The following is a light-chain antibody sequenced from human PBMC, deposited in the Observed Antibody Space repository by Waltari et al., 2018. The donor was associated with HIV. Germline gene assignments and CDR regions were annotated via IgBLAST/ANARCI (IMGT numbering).Light chain of an antibody. CDR3: VGWDSELSGYG. Sequence: QSVLTQPPSASGTPGQRVTISCSGSSSNIENDNVYWYQQLTGAAPIRLIYKDTPRPAGVPDRFTGSQSGTSASLAISGLRSEYEADYYCVGWDSELSGYGFGSGTKVTVL. V-gene: IGLV1-47*01. CDR2: KDT. CDR1: SSNIENDN. J-gene: IGLJ1*01.